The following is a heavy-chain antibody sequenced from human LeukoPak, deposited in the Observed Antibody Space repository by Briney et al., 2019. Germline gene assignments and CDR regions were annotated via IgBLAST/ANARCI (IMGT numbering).Heavy chain of an antibody. CDR2: IYYSGST. CDR1: GGSISSYY. CDR3: VGGDYDDY. D-gene: IGHD2-21*01. Sequence: SETPSLTCTVSGGSISSYYWSWIRQPPGKGLEWIGYIYYSGSTNYNPSLKSRVTISVDTSKNQFSLKLSSVTAADTAVYYCVGGDYDDYWGQGTLVTVSS. V-gene: IGHV4-59*08. J-gene: IGHJ4*02.